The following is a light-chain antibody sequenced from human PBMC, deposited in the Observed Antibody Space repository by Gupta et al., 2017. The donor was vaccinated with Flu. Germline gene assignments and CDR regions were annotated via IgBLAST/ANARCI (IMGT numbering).Light chain of an antibody. CDR3: QQYYSTPCT. V-gene: IGKV4-1*01. CDR2: WAS. CDR1: QTVLYSYNKKNY. Sequence: NCKSSQTVLYSYNKKNYLAWYQQKLGQAPKLLIYWASTREYGVPERFTGSGSGTDFTLTISSLQREDVAFYYCQQYYSTPCTFGPGTKVEI. J-gene: IGKJ1*01.